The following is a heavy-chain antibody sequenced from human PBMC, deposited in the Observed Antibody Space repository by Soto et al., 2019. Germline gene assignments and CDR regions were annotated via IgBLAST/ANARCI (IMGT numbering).Heavy chain of an antibody. V-gene: IGHV3-11*05. CDR2: IRSSGSYT. D-gene: IGHD3-16*01. J-gene: IGHJ2*01. CDR3: ASGGGSYWYFDL. CDR1: GFTFSDYY. Sequence: QVQLVESGGGLVKPGGSLRLSCAASGFTFSDYYMSWIRQAPGKGLEWVSYIRSSGSYTNYANSVKGRFTISRDNATNSLYLQMNSLRAEDTAVYYCASGGGSYWYFDLWGRGTLVTVSS.